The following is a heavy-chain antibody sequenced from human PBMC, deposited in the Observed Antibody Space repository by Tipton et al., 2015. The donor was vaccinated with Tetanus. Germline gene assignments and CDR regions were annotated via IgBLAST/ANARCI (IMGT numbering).Heavy chain of an antibody. Sequence: LVKPSETLSLTCAVYGGSFSAYYWSWIRQSPGKGLEWIGEINHRGSTTYSPSFKSRVTISVDTPKNHFSLKLTSWTVADTAVYYCARGWSYRYAPRGFDLWGRGSLVTVSS. D-gene: IGHD5-18*01. CDR2: INHRGST. CDR1: GGSFSAYY. V-gene: IGHV4-34*01. CDR3: ARGWSYRYAPRGFDL. J-gene: IGHJ2*01.